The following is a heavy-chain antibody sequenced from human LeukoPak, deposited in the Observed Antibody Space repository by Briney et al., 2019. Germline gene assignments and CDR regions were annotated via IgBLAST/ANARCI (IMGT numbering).Heavy chain of an antibody. Sequence: PSETLSLTCTVSGGSISSYYWSWIRQPPGKGLEWIGYIYYSGSTNYNPSLKSRVTISVDTSKNQFSLKLSSVTAADTAEYYCARESWYYDSSGYLYNWFDPWGQGTLVTVSS. D-gene: IGHD3-22*01. J-gene: IGHJ5*02. CDR2: IYYSGST. CDR3: ARESWYYDSSGYLYNWFDP. V-gene: IGHV4-59*01. CDR1: GGSISSYY.